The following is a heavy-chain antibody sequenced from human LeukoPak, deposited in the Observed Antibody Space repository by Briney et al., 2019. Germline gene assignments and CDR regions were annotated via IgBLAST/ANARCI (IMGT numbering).Heavy chain of an antibody. Sequence: SVKVSCKASGGTFSSYAISWVRQAPGQGLVWMGGIIPIFGTANYAQKFQGRVTITADESTSTAYMELNSLRSEDTAVYYCARVRPIVVVPAARGNWFDPWGQGTLVTVSS. D-gene: IGHD2-2*01. CDR1: GGTFSSYA. CDR3: ARVRPIVVVPAARGNWFDP. CDR2: IIPIFGTA. J-gene: IGHJ5*02. V-gene: IGHV1-69*01.